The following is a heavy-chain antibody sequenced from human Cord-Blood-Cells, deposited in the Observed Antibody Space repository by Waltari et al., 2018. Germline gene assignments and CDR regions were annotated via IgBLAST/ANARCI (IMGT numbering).Heavy chain of an antibody. CDR1: GGSFSGYY. CDR2: INHSGST. J-gene: IGHJ4*02. D-gene: IGHD6-19*01. V-gene: IGHV4-34*01. CDR3: ARWLKGSPFDY. Sequence: QVQLQQWGAGLLKPSETLSLTCAVYGGSFSGYYWSWIRQPPGKGLEWIGEINHSGSTNYNPSRKSRVTISVDTSKNQFSLKLSSVTAADTAVCYCARWLKGSPFDYWGQGTLVTVSS.